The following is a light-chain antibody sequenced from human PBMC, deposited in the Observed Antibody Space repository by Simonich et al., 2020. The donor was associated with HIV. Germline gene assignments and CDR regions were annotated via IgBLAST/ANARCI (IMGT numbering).Light chain of an antibody. CDR3: QQYNKWPPWT. Sequence: EIVMTQSPATLSVSPGERATLFCSASQSVSSNLAWYQQKPGQAPRLLIYGASTRATGISARFSGSGSGTEFTLTISSLQSEDFAVYYCQQYNKWPPWTFGQGTKVEI. J-gene: IGKJ1*01. CDR1: QSVSSN. CDR2: GAS. V-gene: IGKV3-15*01.